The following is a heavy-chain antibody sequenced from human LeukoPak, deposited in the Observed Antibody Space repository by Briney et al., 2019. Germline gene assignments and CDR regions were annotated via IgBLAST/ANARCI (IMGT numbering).Heavy chain of an antibody. CDR2: INPNSGGT. V-gene: IGHV1-2*06. CDR1: GYTFTGYY. J-gene: IGHJ3*02. Sequence: ASVEVSCKASGYTFTGYYMHWVRQAPGQGLEWMGRINPNSGGTNYAQKFQGRVTMTRDTSISTAYMELSRLRSDDTAVYYCARDAYVHNAFDIWGQGTMVTVSS. D-gene: IGHD1-1*01. CDR3: ARDAYVHNAFDI.